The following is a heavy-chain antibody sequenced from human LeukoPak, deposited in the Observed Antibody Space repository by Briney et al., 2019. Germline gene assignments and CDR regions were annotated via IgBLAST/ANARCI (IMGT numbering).Heavy chain of an antibody. J-gene: IGHJ4*02. CDR1: GFTFSTYG. D-gene: IGHD3-22*01. Sequence: PGKSLRLSCAASGFTFSTYGMHWVRQAPGKGLEWVSLISGDGGSTYYADSVKGRFTISRDNSKNSLYLQMNSLRTEDTALYYCAKDLPLHYYYDSSGYPDYWGQGTLVTVSS. CDR3: AKDLPLHYYYDSSGYPDY. CDR2: ISGDGGST. V-gene: IGHV3-43*02.